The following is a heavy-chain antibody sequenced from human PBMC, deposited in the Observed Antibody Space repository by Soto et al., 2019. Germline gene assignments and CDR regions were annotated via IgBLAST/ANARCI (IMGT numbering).Heavy chain of an antibody. D-gene: IGHD6-19*01. CDR2: ISASSGST. J-gene: IGHJ4*02. CDR3: VRGPGPGQWLATGSYYFDS. Sequence: VGSLRLSCEASGFTFSSDAMSWVRQAPGKGLEWVSGISASSGSTYYADSVKGRFIISRDNSKNTLFLQMNALRAEDTALYYCVRGPGPGQWLATGSYYFDSWGQGTLVTV. V-gene: IGHV3-23*01. CDR1: GFTFSSDA.